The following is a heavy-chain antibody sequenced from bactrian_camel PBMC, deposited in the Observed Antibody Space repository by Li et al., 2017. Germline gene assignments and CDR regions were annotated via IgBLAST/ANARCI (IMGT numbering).Heavy chain of an antibody. CDR3: VRDALWLARYYSTNDWAY. J-gene: IGHJ4*01. CDR2: SSSGALSL. CDR1: GFQFSTYW. D-gene: IGHD4*01. Sequence: QLVESGGGLVRPGGSLRLSCVASGFQFSTYWMHWVRQGPGKGLEWVSSSSSGALSLVYADSVKGRFTISRDNAKNTVYLQMNSLRPEDTAVHYCVRDALWLARYYSTNDWAYWGQGTQVTVS. V-gene: IGHV3S25*01.